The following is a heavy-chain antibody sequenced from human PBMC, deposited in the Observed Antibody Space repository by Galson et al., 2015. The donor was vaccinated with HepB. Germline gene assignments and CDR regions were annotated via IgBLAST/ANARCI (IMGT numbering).Heavy chain of an antibody. Sequence: SVKVSCKASGGTFSTYAISWVRQAPGQGLEWMGGIIPIFGTANYAQKFQGRVTITADESTSTAYMELSSLRSEDTAVYYCAAAYGNNVPYYFDYWGQGTLVAVSS. V-gene: IGHV1-69*13. D-gene: IGHD4-11*01. CDR1: GGTFSTYA. J-gene: IGHJ4*02. CDR3: AAAYGNNVPYYFDY. CDR2: IIPIFGTA.